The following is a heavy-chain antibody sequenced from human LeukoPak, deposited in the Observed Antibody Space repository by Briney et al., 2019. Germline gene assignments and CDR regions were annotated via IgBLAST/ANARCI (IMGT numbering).Heavy chain of an antibody. CDR2: IKPDGSEG. D-gene: IGHD3-10*01. Sequence: GGSLRLSCAASGFTFSHYWMSWVRQAPGKGLEWVANIKPDGSEGYHVDSVKGRFTISRDNAKNSLFLQMNSLRADDTAVYYCARGGGSGSYYTAFDIWGQGTTVTVSS. J-gene: IGHJ3*02. CDR3: ARGGGSGSYYTAFDI. V-gene: IGHV3-7*05. CDR1: GFTFSHYW.